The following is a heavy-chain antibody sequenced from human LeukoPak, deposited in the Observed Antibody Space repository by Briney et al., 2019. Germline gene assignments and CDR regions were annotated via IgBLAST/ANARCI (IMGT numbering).Heavy chain of an antibody. CDR1: GYTFTSYY. CDR2: MNPSGGST. Sequence: GASVKVSCKASGYTFTSYYMHWVRQAPGQGREWMAIMNPSGGSTTYAQKFQGRVTMTRDMSTSTVHMELSSLRSEDTAVYYCARGGAYYMDVWGKGTTVTVSS. CDR3: ARGGAYYMDV. D-gene: IGHD1-26*01. V-gene: IGHV1-46*01. J-gene: IGHJ6*03.